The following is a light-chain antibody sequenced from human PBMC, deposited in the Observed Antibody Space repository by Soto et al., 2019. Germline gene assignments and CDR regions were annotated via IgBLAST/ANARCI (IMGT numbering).Light chain of an antibody. Sequence: QTALTQPASVSGSPGQSITIACSVTSIDVGGTDHVSWYLQHPGEAPKLIIYDVGNRPSGVSNRFSGSKADNTATLTVSGLQAEDEADYYCSSYTSLSTYVFGTGTKVTVL. J-gene: IGLJ1*01. CDR3: SSYTSLSTYV. V-gene: IGLV2-14*03. CDR1: SIDVGGTDH. CDR2: DVG.